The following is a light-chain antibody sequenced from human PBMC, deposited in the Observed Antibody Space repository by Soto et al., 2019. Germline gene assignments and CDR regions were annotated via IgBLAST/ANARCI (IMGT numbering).Light chain of an antibody. Sequence: QSVRAQPPSASGTPGQRCTICGALISSNVGSNYVYWYQQLPGTAPKLLIYSNNQRPSGVPDRFSVSKSGTSASLAISGLRSEDEADYYCAAWDDSLSGFYVLGTGPTPPVL. CDR2: SNN. J-gene: IGLJ1*01. CDR1: SSNVGSNY. CDR3: AAWDDSLSGFYV. V-gene: IGLV1-47*02.